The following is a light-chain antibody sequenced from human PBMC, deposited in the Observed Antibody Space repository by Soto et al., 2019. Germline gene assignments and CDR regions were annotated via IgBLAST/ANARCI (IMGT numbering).Light chain of an antibody. Sequence: QSALTQPPSASGSPGQSVTISCTGTSSDVGGYNYVSWYQQHPGKAPKVMIYEVSKRTSGVPDRFSGSKSGNTASLTVSGLQAEDEADDYCSSYAVSNNVVFGGGTKLTVL. CDR1: SSDVGGYNY. CDR2: EVS. CDR3: SSYAVSNNVV. J-gene: IGLJ2*01. V-gene: IGLV2-8*01.